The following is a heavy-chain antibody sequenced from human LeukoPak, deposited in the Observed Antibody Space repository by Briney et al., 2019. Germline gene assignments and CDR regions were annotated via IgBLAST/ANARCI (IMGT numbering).Heavy chain of an antibody. CDR1: GDSVSSNSAA. Sequence: SQTLSLTCAISGDSVSSNSAAWNWIRQSPSRGLEWLGRTYYRSKWYNDYAVSVKSRITINPDTSKNQFSLQLNSVTPEDTAVYYCARDQAGYSGYDFGMTTVTHFDYWGQGTLVTVSS. CDR3: ARDQAGYSGYDFGMTTVTHFDY. J-gene: IGHJ4*02. V-gene: IGHV6-1*01. D-gene: IGHD5-12*01. CDR2: TYYRSKWYN.